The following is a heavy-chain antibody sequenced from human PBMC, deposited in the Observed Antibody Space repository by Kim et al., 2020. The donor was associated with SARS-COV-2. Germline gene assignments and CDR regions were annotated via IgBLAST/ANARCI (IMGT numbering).Heavy chain of an antibody. CDR2: IDPSDSYT. D-gene: IGHD2-21*02. CDR1: GYSFTSYW. J-gene: IGHJ4*02. V-gene: IGHV5-10-1*01. CDR3: VGRAYCGGDCYSGPDY. Sequence: GESLKISCKGSGYSFTSYWISWVRQMPGKGLEWMGRIDPSDSYTNYSPSFQGHVTISADKSISTAYLQWSSLKASDTAMYYCVGRAYCGGDCYSGPDYWGQGTLVTVSS.